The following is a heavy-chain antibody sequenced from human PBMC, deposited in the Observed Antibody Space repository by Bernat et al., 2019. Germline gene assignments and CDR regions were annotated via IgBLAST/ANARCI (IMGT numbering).Heavy chain of an antibody. CDR2: IKNKIDGGTT. CDR3: ALGRGFCGGDCWDH. Sequence: EVHLVESGGGLVKPGGSLRPSCAASGFTFSHAWMAWIRQAPGKGLEWVGRIKNKIDGGTTDYTAPVKGRFTISRDDSRDTVYLQMNSLKIEDTAVYYCALGRGFCGGDCWDHWGQGTLVTVSS. CDR1: GFTFSHAW. D-gene: IGHD2-21*02. V-gene: IGHV3-15*01. J-gene: IGHJ4*02.